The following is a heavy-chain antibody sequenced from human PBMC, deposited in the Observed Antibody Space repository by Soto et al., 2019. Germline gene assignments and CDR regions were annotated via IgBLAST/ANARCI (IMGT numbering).Heavy chain of an antibody. CDR3: AKDLRATEYFQH. CDR2: ISGSGGST. D-gene: IGHD5-12*01. CDR1: GFTFSSYA. Sequence: GGSLRLSCTASGFTFSSYAMSWVRQAPGKGLEWVSAISGSGGSTYYADSVKGRFTISRDNSKNTLYLQMNSLRAEDTAVYYCAKDLRATEYFQHWGQGTLVTVSS. J-gene: IGHJ1*01. V-gene: IGHV3-23*01.